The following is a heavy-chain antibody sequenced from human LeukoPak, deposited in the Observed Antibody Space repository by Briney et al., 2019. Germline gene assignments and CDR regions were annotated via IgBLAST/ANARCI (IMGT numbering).Heavy chain of an antibody. V-gene: IGHV3-11*04. J-gene: IGHJ4*02. CDR1: GFTFSDYY. CDR3: AGGYGSYSPDY. D-gene: IGHD1-26*01. Sequence: GGSLRLSCATSGFTFSDYYLNWIRQAPGKGLEWVACISGSGSVTYYADSVKGRFTVSRDNAKNSLFLQMNSLRVEDTALYFCAGGYGSYSPDYWGQGTRVTVS. CDR2: ISGSGSVT.